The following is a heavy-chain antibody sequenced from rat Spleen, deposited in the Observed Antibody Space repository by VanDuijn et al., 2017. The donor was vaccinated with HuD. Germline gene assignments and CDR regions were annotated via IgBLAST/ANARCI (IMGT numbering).Heavy chain of an antibody. CDR2: IWTGGRT. Sequence: QVQLKESGPGLVQPSQTLSLTCTVSGFSLTSYNVHWVRQPTGKGLEWMGIIWTGGRTEYNSALKSRLSFSRDTSKSQVFLKMNSLQTEDTAIYFCTRELGHYDGTYYLDYWGQGVMVTVSS. D-gene: IGHD1-12*02. V-gene: IGHV2-30*01. CDR3: TRELGHYDGTYYLDY. CDR1: GFSLTSYN. J-gene: IGHJ2*01.